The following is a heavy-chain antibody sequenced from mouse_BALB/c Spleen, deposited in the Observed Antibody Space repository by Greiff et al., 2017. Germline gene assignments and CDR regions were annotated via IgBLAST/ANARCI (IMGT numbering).Heavy chain of an antibody. CDR3: ARGFHYYGYFDY. D-gene: IGHD1-2*01. CDR2: ISSGGST. Sequence: EVQLVESGGGLVKPGGSLKLSCAASGFTFSSYAMSWVRQTPEKRLEWVASISSGGSTYYPDSVKGRFTISRDNARNILYLQMSSLRSEDTAMYYCARGFHYYGYFDYWGQGTTLTVSS. J-gene: IGHJ2*01. CDR1: GFTFSSYA. V-gene: IGHV5-6-5*01.